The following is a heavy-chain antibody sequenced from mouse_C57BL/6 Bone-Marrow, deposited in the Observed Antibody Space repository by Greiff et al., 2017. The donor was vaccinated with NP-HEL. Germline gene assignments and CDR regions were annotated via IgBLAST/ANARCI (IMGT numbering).Heavy chain of an antibody. Sequence: EVKLMESGGGLVQPKGSLKLSCAASGFSFNTYAMNWVRQAPGKGLEWVARIRSKSNNYATYYADSVKDRFTISRDDSESMLYLQMNNLKTEDTAMYYCVRHDGYYNSWFAYWGQGTLVTVSA. D-gene: IGHD2-3*01. CDR3: VRHDGYYNSWFAY. CDR2: IRSKSNNYAT. J-gene: IGHJ3*01. V-gene: IGHV10-1*01. CDR1: GFSFNTYA.